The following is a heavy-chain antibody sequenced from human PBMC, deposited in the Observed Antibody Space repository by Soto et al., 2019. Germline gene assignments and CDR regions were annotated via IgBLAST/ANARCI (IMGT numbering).Heavy chain of an antibody. D-gene: IGHD6-13*01. CDR1: GYTFTGYY. Sequence: ASVKVSCKASGYTFTGYYMHWVRQAPGQGLEWMGWINPNSGGTNYAQKFQGRVTMTRDTSISTAYMELSRLRSDDTAVYYCAREPLYSSSWYAHFYYFDCWGQGTLVTVSS. V-gene: IGHV1-2*02. CDR2: INPNSGGT. CDR3: AREPLYSSSWYAHFYYFDC. J-gene: IGHJ4*02.